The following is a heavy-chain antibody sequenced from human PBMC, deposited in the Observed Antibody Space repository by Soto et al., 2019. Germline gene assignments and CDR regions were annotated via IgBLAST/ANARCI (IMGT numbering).Heavy chain of an antibody. CDR3: TRRYNWNDKYFDP. V-gene: IGHV4-39*01. D-gene: IGHD1-20*01. Sequence: QLQLQEAGPGLVTPSQALSLTCTVSGASISVHSYYWTWIRQPPGKGLEWIGSSYYSGTTYFNPSLKSRATISVDTSKNQFSLRLTSVTAADTAIYYCTRRYNWNDKYFDPWGPGALVTVSS. CDR1: GASISVHSYY. J-gene: IGHJ5*02. CDR2: SYYSGTT.